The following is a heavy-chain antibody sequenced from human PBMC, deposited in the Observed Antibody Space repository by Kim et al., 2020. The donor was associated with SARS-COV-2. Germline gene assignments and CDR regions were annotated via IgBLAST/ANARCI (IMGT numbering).Heavy chain of an antibody. J-gene: IGHJ1*01. CDR3: ARGYYDGSRWFYL. V-gene: IGHV3-21*01. D-gene: IGHD3-22*01. CDR1: GFTFSSYS. CDR2: IRIDTYI. Sequence: GGSLRLSCAASGFTFSSYSMHWVRQAPGKGLEWVSSIRIDTYIDYEASSRGRCSTFRDNAKNTLYLVLNSLRAADTAIYFCARGYYDGSRWFYLWGQGTL.